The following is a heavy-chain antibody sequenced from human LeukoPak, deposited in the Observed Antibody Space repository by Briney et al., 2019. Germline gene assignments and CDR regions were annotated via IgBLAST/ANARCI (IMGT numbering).Heavy chain of an antibody. CDR3: AKGIIVGATGVDY. J-gene: IGHJ4*02. D-gene: IGHD1-26*01. Sequence: GGSLRLSCAAPGFTFSSYAMTWVRQAPGKGLEWVSDISVSGGSTYYADSVKGRFTISRDNSKNTLYLQMNSLRAEDTAVYYCAKGIIVGATGVDYWGQGTLVTVSS. V-gene: IGHV3-23*01. CDR1: GFTFSSYA. CDR2: ISVSGGST.